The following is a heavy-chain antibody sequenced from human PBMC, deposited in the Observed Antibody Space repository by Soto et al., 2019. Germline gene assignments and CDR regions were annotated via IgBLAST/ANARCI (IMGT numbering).Heavy chain of an antibody. CDR1: GYTFTSYA. CDR2: INAGNGNT. CDR3: ARVFGSSWTEDAFDI. V-gene: IGHV1-3*05. J-gene: IGHJ3*02. Sequence: QVQLVQSGAEEKKPGASVKVSCKASGYTFTSYAMHWVRQAPGQRLEWMGWINAGNGNTKYSQKFQGRVTITRDTSASTAYMELSSLRSEDTAVYYCARVFGSSWTEDAFDIWGQGAMVTVSS. D-gene: IGHD6-13*01.